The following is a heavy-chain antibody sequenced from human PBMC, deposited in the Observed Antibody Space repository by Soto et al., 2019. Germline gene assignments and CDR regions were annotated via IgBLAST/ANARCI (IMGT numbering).Heavy chain of an antibody. CDR3: ARSGGAYYDSIPYEPYYFDS. Sequence: SGTLSLPVTVPDRAIRGQYWSWIRQPPGRGLEWIGYTYSSGRTNYNSSFKRRVTISVDTSNNQFSLKRSSVTAADTAVYYCARSGGAYYDSIPYEPYYFDSWGQGTLVTVSS. V-gene: IGHV4-59*11. CDR1: DRAIRGQY. J-gene: IGHJ4*02. D-gene: IGHD3-22*01. CDR2: TYSSGRT.